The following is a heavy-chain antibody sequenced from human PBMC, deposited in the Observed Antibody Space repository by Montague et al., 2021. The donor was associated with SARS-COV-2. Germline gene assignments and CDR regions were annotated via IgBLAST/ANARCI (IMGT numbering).Heavy chain of an antibody. Sequence: SETLSLTCEVSGASISSNNWWFWVRQSPGKGLEWIGDTYHSGSTNYNPSLSSRDTITVDKSKNQSSLKVTSVSAADTAVYYCARLGVVPSPRTFDPWGQGTLVTVSS. D-gene: IGHD3-10*01. J-gene: IGHJ5*02. CDR1: GASISSNNW. V-gene: IGHV4-4*02. CDR2: TYHSGST. CDR3: ARLGVVPSPRTFDP.